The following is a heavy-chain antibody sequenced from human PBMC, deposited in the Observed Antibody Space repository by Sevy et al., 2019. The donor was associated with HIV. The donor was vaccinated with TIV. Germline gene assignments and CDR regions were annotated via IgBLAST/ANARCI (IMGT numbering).Heavy chain of an antibody. CDR1: GLTVSRNY. Sequence: GGSLRLSCASSGLTVSRNYMSWVRQAPGKGLEWVSVIDSGGSTYYGDSVKGRFTLSRENSRNTLYLQMNSLRAEDTAVYYCARDRYYDASGYYYYYYGMDVWGQGTTVTVSS. CDR2: IDSGGST. CDR3: ARDRYYDASGYYYYYYGMDV. J-gene: IGHJ6*02. V-gene: IGHV3-66*01. D-gene: IGHD3-22*01.